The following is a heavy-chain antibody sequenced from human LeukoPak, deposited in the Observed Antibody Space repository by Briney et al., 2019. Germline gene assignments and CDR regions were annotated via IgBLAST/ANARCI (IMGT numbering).Heavy chain of an antibody. Sequence: GGSLRLSCSASGSTFSTYWMSWVRQAPGKGLEWVANMKRDGSEIYYVDSVKGRFTISRDNAKNSLFLQMNSLRAEDTALYYCAKDSPPTTTSFFDYWGQGTLVTVSS. V-gene: IGHV3-7*03. D-gene: IGHD1-26*01. CDR3: AKDSPPTTTSFFDY. CDR1: GSTFSTYW. J-gene: IGHJ4*02. CDR2: MKRDGSEI.